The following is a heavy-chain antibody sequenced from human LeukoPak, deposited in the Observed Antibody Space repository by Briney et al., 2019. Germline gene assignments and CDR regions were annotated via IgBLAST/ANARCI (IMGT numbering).Heavy chain of an antibody. CDR3: ARGKTSDDIVEDAFDI. V-gene: IGHV3-66*01. J-gene: IGHJ3*02. CDR1: GFSVNTNY. Sequence: GGSLRLSCAASGFSVNTNYMTWVRQAPGKGLEWVSGLYSGGGAYYADSVKDRFTISRDYSQNTLLLQMNSLRAEDTALYYCARGKTSDDIVEDAFDIWGQGTTVAVSS. D-gene: IGHD2-15*01. CDR2: LYSGGGA.